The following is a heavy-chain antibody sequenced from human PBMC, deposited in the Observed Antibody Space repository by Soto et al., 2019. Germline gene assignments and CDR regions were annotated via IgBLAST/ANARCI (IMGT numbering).Heavy chain of an antibody. Sequence: PGGSLRLSCAASGFSFSDYGMSWVRQAPGKGLEWVSAISGSANNMYYADSLKGRFTISRDNSKNTLFLQMNSLRAEDTAVYYCAKHFYDDSGYSKSNYWGQGTLVTVSS. CDR1: GFSFSDYG. J-gene: IGHJ4*02. CDR2: ISGSANNM. CDR3: AKHFYDDSGYSKSNY. V-gene: IGHV3-23*01. D-gene: IGHD3-22*01.